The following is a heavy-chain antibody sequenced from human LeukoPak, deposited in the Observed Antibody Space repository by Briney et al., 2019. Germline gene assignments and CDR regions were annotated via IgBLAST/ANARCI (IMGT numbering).Heavy chain of an antibody. D-gene: IGHD3-22*01. V-gene: IGHV1-18*01. CDR3: AREVVVITSRIWFDP. CDR1: GYTFTSYG. CDR2: ISAYNGNT. J-gene: IGHJ5*02. Sequence: GASVKVSCKASGYTFTSYGISWVRQAPGQGLEWMGWISAYNGNTNYAQKLQGRVTMTTDTSTSTAYMELRSLRSDDTAVYYCAREVVVITSRIWFDPWGQGTLVTVSS.